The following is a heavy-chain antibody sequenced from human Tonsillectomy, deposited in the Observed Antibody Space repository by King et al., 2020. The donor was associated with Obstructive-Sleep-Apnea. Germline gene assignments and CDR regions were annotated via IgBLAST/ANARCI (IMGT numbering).Heavy chain of an antibody. V-gene: IGHV3-13*05. Sequence: VQLVESGGGLVQPGGSLRLSCAASGFTFSSYDMHWVRQATGKGLEWVSGIGTSVDPNYPDSGKGRVTISREHAKNSLYLQLNSLGAGDTAEYYCARGSPHYYGMDVWGQGTTVTVSS. CDR3: ARGSPHYYGMDV. CDR2: IGTSVDP. J-gene: IGHJ6*02. CDR1: GFTFSSYD.